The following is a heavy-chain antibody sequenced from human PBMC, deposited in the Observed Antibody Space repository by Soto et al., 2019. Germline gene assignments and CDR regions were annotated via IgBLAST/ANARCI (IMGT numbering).Heavy chain of an antibody. CDR3: TTALSLLLRGRIHLTVY. V-gene: IGHV3-15*07. D-gene: IGHD3-16*01. CDR2: IKSKTDGGTT. Sequence: GGSRRLSWAGSGCILSTAWMIWVRQAPGKGLEWVGRIKSKTDGGTTDYAAPVKGRFTISRDDSKNTLYLQMNSLKTEDTAVYYCTTALSLLLRGRIHLTVYWGPGTLGSV. CDR1: GCILSTAW. J-gene: IGHJ4*02.